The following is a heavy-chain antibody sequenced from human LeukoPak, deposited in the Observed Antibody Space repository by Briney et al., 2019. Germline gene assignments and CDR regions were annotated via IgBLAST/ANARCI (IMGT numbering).Heavy chain of an antibody. J-gene: IGHJ4*02. CDR3: ARAPGIVGTTPFGNY. CDR1: GGSVSSGSYY. Sequence: PSETLSLTCSVFGGSVSSGSYYWSWIRQSPGKGLEWIGCIYYSGSTNYNPSLRGRVAMSIDTSKNRFSLRLISVTAADTAIYYCARAPGIVGTTPFGNYWGRGTLVTVSS. D-gene: IGHD1-26*01. V-gene: IGHV4-61*03. CDR2: IYYSGST.